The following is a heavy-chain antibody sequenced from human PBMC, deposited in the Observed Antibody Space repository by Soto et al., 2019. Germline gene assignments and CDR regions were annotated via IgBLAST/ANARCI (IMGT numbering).Heavy chain of an antibody. Sequence: SETLSLTCTVSGGSISRYYWSWIRQPPGKGLEWIGYIYYSGSTNYNPSLKSRVTISVDTSKNPFSLKLTHVTAADTAVSYCERDQLRGYDSARAFEFRAQRTTVTVSS. CDR1: GGSISRYY. J-gene: IGHJ3*01. CDR2: IYYSGST. V-gene: IGHV4-59*01. D-gene: IGHD5-12*01. CDR3: ERDQLRGYDSARAFEF.